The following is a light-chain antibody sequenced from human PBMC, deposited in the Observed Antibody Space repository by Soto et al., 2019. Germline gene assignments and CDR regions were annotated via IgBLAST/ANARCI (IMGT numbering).Light chain of an antibody. CDR3: SSYAGSNNFGV. J-gene: IGLJ3*02. CDR2: EVS. Sequence: QSVLTQPPSASGSPGQSVTISCTGTSSDVGGYNYVSWYQQHPGKAPKLMIYEVSKRPSGVPDRFSGSKSGNTASLTVSGLQDEDEADYYCSSYAGSNNFGVFGGGTQLTVL. V-gene: IGLV2-8*01. CDR1: SSDVGGYNY.